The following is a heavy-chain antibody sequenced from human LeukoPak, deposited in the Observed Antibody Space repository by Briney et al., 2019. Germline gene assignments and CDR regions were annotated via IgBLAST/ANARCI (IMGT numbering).Heavy chain of an antibody. CDR1: GGSISSYY. CDR2: IYYSGST. Sequence: PSETLSLTCTVSGGSISSYYWSWIRQPPGKGLEWIGYIYYSGSTNYNPSLKSRVTISVDTSKNQFSLNLASVSAADTAVYYCTRDQFGAIGGYYYYYMDVWGKGTTVTVS. V-gene: IGHV4-59*12. J-gene: IGHJ6*03. CDR3: TRDQFGAIGGYYYYYMDV. D-gene: IGHD4/OR15-4a*01.